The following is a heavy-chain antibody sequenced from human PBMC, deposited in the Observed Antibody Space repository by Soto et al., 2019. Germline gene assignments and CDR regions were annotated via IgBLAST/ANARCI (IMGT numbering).Heavy chain of an antibody. D-gene: IGHD3-10*01. CDR1: GGSISSGGYY. V-gene: IGHV4-31*03. J-gene: IGHJ5*02. Sequence: SETLSLTCTVSGGSISSGGYYWSWIRQHPGKGLEWIGYIYYSGSTYYNPSLKSRVTISVDTSKNQFSLKLSSVTAADTAVYYCARAGGDTMVRGVIIIGWFDPWGQGTLVTVSS. CDR2: IYYSGST. CDR3: ARAGGDTMVRGVIIIGWFDP.